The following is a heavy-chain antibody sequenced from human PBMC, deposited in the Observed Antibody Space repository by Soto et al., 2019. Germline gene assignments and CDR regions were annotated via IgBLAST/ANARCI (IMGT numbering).Heavy chain of an antibody. D-gene: IGHD3-10*01. CDR2: ITNTGGDT. J-gene: IGHJ4*02. Sequence: GSLRLSCAASGFTFISNAIILFRHSAFKGLEWVSVITNTGGDTLYADSVKGRFTISRDNSKNTLYLQMNSLRAEDTAIYYCARASGESYPGSRVFDSWGQGTRVTVSS. V-gene: IGHV3-23*01. CDR3: ARASGESYPGSRVFDS. CDR1: GFTFISNA.